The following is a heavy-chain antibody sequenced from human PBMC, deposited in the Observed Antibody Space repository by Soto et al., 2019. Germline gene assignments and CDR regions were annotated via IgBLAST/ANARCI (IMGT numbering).Heavy chain of an antibody. V-gene: IGHV3-21*01. J-gene: IGHJ4*02. CDR2: ISSSSSYI. D-gene: IGHD6-6*01. Sequence: PGGSLRLSCAASGFTFSSYSMNWVRQAPGKGLEWVSSISSSSSYIYYADSVKGRFTISRDNAKNSLYLQMNSLRAEDTAVYYCARAGEYSSSSFAYWGQGTLVTVSS. CDR3: ARAGEYSSSSFAY. CDR1: GFTFSSYS.